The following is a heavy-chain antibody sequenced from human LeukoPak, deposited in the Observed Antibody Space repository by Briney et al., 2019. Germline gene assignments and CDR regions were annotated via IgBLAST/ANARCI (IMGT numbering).Heavy chain of an antibody. Sequence: GGSLRLSCATSGFTFSDHALHWVSQAPGKGVQYVSAISRNGTRTFYADSVKDRFTISRDNAKNSLYLQMNSLRAEDTAVYYCAGSDTTGYSPREWDYWYFDLWGRGTLVTVSS. D-gene: IGHD3-9*01. CDR1: GFTFSDHA. CDR3: AGSDTTGYSPREWDYWYFDL. CDR2: ISRNGTRT. V-gene: IGHV3-64*02. J-gene: IGHJ2*01.